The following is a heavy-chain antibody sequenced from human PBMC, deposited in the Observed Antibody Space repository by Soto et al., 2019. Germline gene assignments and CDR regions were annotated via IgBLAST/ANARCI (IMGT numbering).Heavy chain of an antibody. J-gene: IGHJ6*02. V-gene: IGHV4-39*01. CDR2: VYYGGST. CDR3: AGGDYYHSSGYYFYYYTMDV. Sequence: PWETLSLTCTVSGGSISSSSYYWGWIRQPPGKGLEWIGNVYYGGSTYYNPSLKSRVTISVETSKSQFSLKLSSVTAADTAVYYCAGGDYYHSSGYYFYYYTMDVWGQGTTVTVSS. D-gene: IGHD3-22*01. CDR1: GGSISSSSYY.